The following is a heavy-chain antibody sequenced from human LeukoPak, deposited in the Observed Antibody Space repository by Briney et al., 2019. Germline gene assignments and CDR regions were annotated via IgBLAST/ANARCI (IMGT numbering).Heavy chain of an antibody. D-gene: IGHD3-10*01. J-gene: IGHJ6*02. CDR2: INPNSGGT. Sequence: GASVTVSCKASGYTFTGYYMHWVRQAPGQGLEWMGWINPNSGGTNYAQKFQGRVTMTRDTSISTAYMELTRLRSDDTAVYYCASLYGSGSTDYYYYGMDVWGQGTTVTVSS. CDR1: GYTFTGYY. V-gene: IGHV1-2*02. CDR3: ASLYGSGSTDYYYYGMDV.